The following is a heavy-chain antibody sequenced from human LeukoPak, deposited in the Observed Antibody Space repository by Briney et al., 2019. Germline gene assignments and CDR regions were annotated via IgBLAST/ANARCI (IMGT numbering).Heavy chain of an antibody. D-gene: IGHD6-19*01. Sequence: PSETLSLTCTVSGGSISSYYWSWIRQPPGKGLEWIGYIYYSGSTNYNPSLKSRVTMSVDTSKNQFSLKLSSVTAADTAVYYCASAVGSGWYFFDYWGQGTLVTVSS. V-gene: IGHV4-59*08. J-gene: IGHJ4*02. CDR2: IYYSGST. CDR1: GGSISSYY. CDR3: ASAVGSGWYFFDY.